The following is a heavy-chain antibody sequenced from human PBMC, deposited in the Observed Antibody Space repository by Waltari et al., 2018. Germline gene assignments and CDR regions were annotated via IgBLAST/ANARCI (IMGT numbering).Heavy chain of an antibody. V-gene: IGHV3-9*01. CDR2: ISWHSVSI. CDR3: AKDGVYAAITNFYYMDV. J-gene: IGHJ6*03. D-gene: IGHD2-8*01. Sequence: EERLVESGGDLVQPGSSLSLSCTASGFTFDDYGMHWFRQVPGKALEVISGISWHSVSIDYEDSVKGRFTISRDNAKNSLYLQMNSLREEDTALYFCAKDGVYAAITNFYYMDVWGKGTAVTVSS. CDR1: GFTFDDYG.